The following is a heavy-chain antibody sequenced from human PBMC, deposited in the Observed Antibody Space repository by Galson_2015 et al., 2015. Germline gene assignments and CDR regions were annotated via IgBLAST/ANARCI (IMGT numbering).Heavy chain of an antibody. CDR1: GFTFDDYA. D-gene: IGHD6-13*01. J-gene: IGHJ4*02. CDR2: ISWNSGSI. V-gene: IGHV3-9*01. Sequence: SLRLSCAASGFTFDDYAMHWVRQAPGKGLEWVSGISWNSGSIGYADSVKGRFTNSRDNAKNSLYLQMNSLRAEDTALYYCARPPLWWGAAAWGFDYWGQGTLVTVSS. CDR3: ARPPLWWGAAAWGFDY.